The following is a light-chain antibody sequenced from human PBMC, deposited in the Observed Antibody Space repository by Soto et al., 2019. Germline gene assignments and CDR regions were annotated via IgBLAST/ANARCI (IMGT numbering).Light chain of an antibody. Sequence: EIVLTQSPDTLSLSPGERATLSCTASQSVSSTYLAWYQQRPGQAPRLLIYRTSSRATGIPDRFSGSGSGTDFTSPIRRRGPEGFAVYFCQEYGTSWPLVQGTEVEIK. V-gene: IGKV3-20*01. CDR2: RTS. CDR1: QSVSSTY. J-gene: IGKJ1*01. CDR3: QEYGTSWP.